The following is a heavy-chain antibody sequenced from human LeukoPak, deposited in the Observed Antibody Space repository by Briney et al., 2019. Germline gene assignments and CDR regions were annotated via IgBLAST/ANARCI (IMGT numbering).Heavy chain of an antibody. V-gene: IGHV3-53*01. CDR2: IYSGGST. J-gene: IGHJ4*02. CDR1: GFTFDDYA. CDR3: ARGSSGDHFDY. Sequence: PGGSLRLSCAASGFTFDDYAMHWVRQAPGKGLEWVSVIYSGGSTYYADSVKGRFTISRDNSKNTLYLQMNSLRAEDTAVYYCARGSSGDHFDYWGQGTLVTVSS. D-gene: IGHD2-15*01.